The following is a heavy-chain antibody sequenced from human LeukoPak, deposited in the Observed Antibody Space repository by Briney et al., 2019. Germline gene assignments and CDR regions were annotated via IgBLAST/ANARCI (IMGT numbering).Heavy chain of an antibody. Sequence: GGSLRLSCAASGFTFSNYGMHWVRQAPGKGLEWVAVIWYDGSDKYYADSVKGRFTLSRDNSKNTLFLQMNSLRPEDTAVYFCARDLTQLALFDYWGQGTLVTVSS. D-gene: IGHD6-13*01. V-gene: IGHV3-33*01. CDR3: ARDLTQLALFDY. J-gene: IGHJ4*02. CDR1: GFTFSNYG. CDR2: IWYDGSDK.